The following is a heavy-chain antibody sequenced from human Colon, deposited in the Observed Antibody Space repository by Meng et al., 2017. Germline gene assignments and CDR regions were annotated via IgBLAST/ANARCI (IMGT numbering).Heavy chain of an antibody. CDR3: ARHPQFGTTMIEY. CDR2: IYYSGST. D-gene: IGHD1-7*01. V-gene: IGHV4-30-4*01. J-gene: IGHJ4*02. CDR1: GGSISSGDYY. Sequence: QVQLQESGPGLVKPSQTLSLTCTVSGGSISSGDYYWSWIRQPPGKGLEWIGYIYYSGSTNYKPSLQSRVTISVDTSKNQFSLRLSSVTAADTAVYYCARHPQFGTTMIEYWGQGTLVPSPQ.